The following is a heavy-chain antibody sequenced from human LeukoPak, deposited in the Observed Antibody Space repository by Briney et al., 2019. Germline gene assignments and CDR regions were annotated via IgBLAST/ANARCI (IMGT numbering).Heavy chain of an antibody. J-gene: IGHJ4*02. Sequence: GGSLRLSCAASGFTFSSYAMHWVRQAPGKGLEYVSAISSNGGSTYYANSVKGRFTISRDNSKNTPYLQMGSLRAEDMAVYYCATYCSGGSCPDYWGQGTLVTVSS. CDR3: ATYCSGGSCPDY. V-gene: IGHV3-64*01. D-gene: IGHD2-15*01. CDR2: ISSNGGST. CDR1: GFTFSSYA.